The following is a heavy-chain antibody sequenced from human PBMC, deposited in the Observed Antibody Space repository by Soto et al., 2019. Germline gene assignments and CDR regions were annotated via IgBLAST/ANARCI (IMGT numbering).Heavy chain of an antibody. Sequence: EVPLVESGGGLVQPGGSLRLSCAASGFTFSSYSMNWVRQAPGKGLEWVSYISSSSSTIYYADSVKGRFTISRDNAKNSLYLQMNSLRAEDTAVYYCARDSSGWSSWGQGTLVTVSS. V-gene: IGHV3-48*01. CDR2: ISSSSSTI. CDR1: GFTFSSYS. J-gene: IGHJ4*02. D-gene: IGHD6-19*01. CDR3: ARDSSGWSS.